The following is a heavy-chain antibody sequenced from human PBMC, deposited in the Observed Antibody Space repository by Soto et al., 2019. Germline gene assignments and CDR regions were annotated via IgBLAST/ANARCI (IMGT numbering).Heavy chain of an antibody. D-gene: IGHD6-6*01. J-gene: IGHJ4*02. CDR2: ISNSGRII. Sequence: GSLRLSCAASGFTFSSFEMNWVRQAPGKGLEWVSYISNSGRIIYYADSVKGRFTISRDDAKNSLYLQMNSLRAEDTAVYYCAREWGTSIAAAFDYWGQATLVTVSS. V-gene: IGHV3-48*03. CDR1: GFTFSSFE. CDR3: AREWGTSIAAAFDY.